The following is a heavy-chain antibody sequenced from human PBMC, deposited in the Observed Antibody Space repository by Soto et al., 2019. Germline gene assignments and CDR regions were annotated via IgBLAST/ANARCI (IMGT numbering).Heavy chain of an antibody. V-gene: IGHV1-46*01. Sequence: ASVKVSCKASGYTFTSYAMHWVRQAPGQGLEWMGIINPSGGSTSYAQKFQGRVTMTRDTSTSTVYMELSSLRSEDTAVYYCARDREYSYALYYFDYWGQGTLVTVSS. CDR2: INPSGGST. D-gene: IGHD5-18*01. CDR3: ARDREYSYALYYFDY. CDR1: GYTFTSYA. J-gene: IGHJ4*02.